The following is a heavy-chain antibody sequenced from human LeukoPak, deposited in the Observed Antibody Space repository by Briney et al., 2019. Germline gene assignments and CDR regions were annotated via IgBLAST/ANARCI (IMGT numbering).Heavy chain of an antibody. J-gene: IGHJ4*02. CDR1: GGSFSGYY. D-gene: IGHD3-10*01. CDR2: INHSGST. CDR3: ARAKYYYGSGSYYKPYYFDY. V-gene: IGHV4-34*01. Sequence: SETLSLTCAVYGGSFSGYYWSWIRQPPGKGLEWIGEINHSGSTNYNPSLKSRVTISVDTSKNQFSLKLSSVTAADTAVYYCARAKYYYGSGSYYKPYYFDYWGQGTLVTVSS.